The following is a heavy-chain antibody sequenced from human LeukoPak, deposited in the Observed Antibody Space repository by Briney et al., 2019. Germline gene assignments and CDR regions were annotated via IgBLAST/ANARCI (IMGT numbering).Heavy chain of an antibody. D-gene: IGHD3-10*01. Sequence: SETLSLTCAVYGGSFSGYYWSWIRQPPGKGLEWIGEINHSGSTNYNPSLKSRVTISVDTSKNQFSLKLSSVTAADTAVYYCARRGFARAYGSGSYRWSWFDPWGQGTLVTVSS. CDR2: INHSGST. CDR1: GGSFSGYY. V-gene: IGHV4-34*01. J-gene: IGHJ5*02. CDR3: ARRGFARAYGSGSYRWSWFDP.